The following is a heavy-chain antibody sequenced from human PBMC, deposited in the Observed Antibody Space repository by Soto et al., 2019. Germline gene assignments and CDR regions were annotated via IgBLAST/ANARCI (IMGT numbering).Heavy chain of an antibody. D-gene: IGHD4-17*01. CDR3: ARDLGIMTTVTRGKRDYYGMDV. Sequence: PGGSLRLSCAASGFTFISYAMHWVRQAPGKGLEWVAVISYDGSNKYYADSVKGRFTISRDNSKNTLYLQMNSLRAEDTAVYYCARDLGIMTTVTRGKRDYYGMDVWGQGTTVTVSS. CDR2: ISYDGSNK. V-gene: IGHV3-30-3*01. J-gene: IGHJ6*02. CDR1: GFTFISYA.